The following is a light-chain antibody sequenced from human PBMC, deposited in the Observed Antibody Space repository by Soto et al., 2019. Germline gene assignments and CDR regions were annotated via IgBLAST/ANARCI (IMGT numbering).Light chain of an antibody. CDR3: QQYNNWPPRYT. V-gene: IGKV3-15*01. Sequence: EIVMTQSPATLSVSPGERATLSCRASQSVSSNLAWYQQKPGQAPRLLIYGASTRATGIPARFSGSGSGTEFTLTISSLQSEDFAVYYCQQYNNWPPRYTVGGGTKVEIK. CDR2: GAS. CDR1: QSVSSN. J-gene: IGKJ4*01.